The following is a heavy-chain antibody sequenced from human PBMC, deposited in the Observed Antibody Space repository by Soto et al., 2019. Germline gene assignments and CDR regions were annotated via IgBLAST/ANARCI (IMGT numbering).Heavy chain of an antibody. Sequence: GGSLRLSCAASGFTFSNAWMSWVRQAPGKGLEWVGRIKSKTDGGTTDYAAPVKGRFTISRDDSKNTLYLQMNSLKTEDTAVYYCTTRTRKYKHYYYYYGMDVWGQGTTVTVSS. V-gene: IGHV3-15*01. J-gene: IGHJ6*02. D-gene: IGHD1-1*01. CDR3: TTRTRKYKHYYYYYGMDV. CDR1: GFTFSNAW. CDR2: IKSKTDGGTT.